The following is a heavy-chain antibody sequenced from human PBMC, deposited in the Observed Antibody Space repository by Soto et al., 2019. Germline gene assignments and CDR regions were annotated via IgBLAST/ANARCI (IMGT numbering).Heavy chain of an antibody. J-gene: IGHJ4*02. CDR3: AKDPGVVVVAATSTG. Sequence: QVQLVESGGGVVQPGRSLRLSCAASGFTFSSYGMHWIRQAPGKGLEWVAVISYDGSNKYYADSVKGRFTISRDNSKNTLYLQMNSLRAEDTAVYYCAKDPGVVVVAATSTGWGQGTLVTVSS. CDR2: ISYDGSNK. CDR1: GFTFSSYG. V-gene: IGHV3-30*18. D-gene: IGHD2-15*01.